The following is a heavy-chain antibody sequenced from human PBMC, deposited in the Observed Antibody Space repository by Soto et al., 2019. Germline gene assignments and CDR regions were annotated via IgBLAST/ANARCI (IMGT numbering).Heavy chain of an antibody. J-gene: IGHJ4*02. CDR3: ARVGGGCSGGSCYRYFDY. CDR2: ISGSGGST. D-gene: IGHD2-15*01. Sequence: PGGSLRLSCAASGFTFSSYAMSWVRQAPGKGLEWVSAISGSGGSTYYADSVKGRFTISRDNAKNSLYLQMNSLRAEDTAVYYCARVGGGCSGGSCYRYFDYWGQGTLVTVSS. CDR1: GFTFSSYA. V-gene: IGHV3-23*01.